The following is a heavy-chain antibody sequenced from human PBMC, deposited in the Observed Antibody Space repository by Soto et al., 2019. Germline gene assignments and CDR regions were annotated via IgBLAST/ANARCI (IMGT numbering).Heavy chain of an antibody. D-gene: IGHD6-13*01. CDR1: GFTFSSYA. V-gene: IGHV3-30-3*01. CDR2: ISYDGSNK. J-gene: IGHJ4*02. Sequence: GGSLRLSCAASGFTFSSYAMHWVRQAPGKGLEWVAVISYDGSNKYYADSVKGRFTISRDNSKNTLYLQMNSLRAEDTAVYYCARSSGYSSSWYFDTFDYWGQGTLVTVSS. CDR3: ARSSGYSSSWYFDTFDY.